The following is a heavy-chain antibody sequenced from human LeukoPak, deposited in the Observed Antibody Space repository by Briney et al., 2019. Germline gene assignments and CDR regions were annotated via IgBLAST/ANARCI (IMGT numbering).Heavy chain of an antibody. CDR2: IYYSGST. CDR3: ARRTVAGTDYYFDY. CDR1: GGSISSSSYY. V-gene: IGHV4-39*01. D-gene: IGHD6-19*01. J-gene: IGHJ4*02. Sequence: PETLSLTCTVSGGSISSSSYYWGWIRQPPGKGLEWIGSIYYSGSTYYNPSLKSRVTISVDTSKNQFSLKLSSVTAADTAVYYCARRTVAGTDYYFDYWGQGTLVTVSS.